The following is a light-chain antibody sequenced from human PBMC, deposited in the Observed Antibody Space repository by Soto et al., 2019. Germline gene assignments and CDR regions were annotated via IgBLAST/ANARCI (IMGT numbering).Light chain of an antibody. CDR3: QQYYSAPLA. CDR1: QSALYSSNNKDY. J-gene: IGKJ1*01. V-gene: IGKV4-1*01. CDR2: WAS. Sequence: DIVMTQSPDSLAVSLGERATINCKSSQSALYSSNNKDYLAWYQRKPGQPPKLLISWASTRESGVPDRFSGSGSGTDFTLTISSLQAEDVAVYYCQQYYSAPLAFGQGTKVEIK.